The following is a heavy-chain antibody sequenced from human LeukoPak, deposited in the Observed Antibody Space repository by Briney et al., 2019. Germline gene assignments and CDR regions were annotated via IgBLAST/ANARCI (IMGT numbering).Heavy chain of an antibody. Sequence: KPSETLSPTCTVSGGSISSYYWSWIRQPPGKGLEWIGYIYYSGSTNYNPSLKSRVTISVDTSKNQFSLKLSSVTAADTAVYYCARAPYDSSGYYYGPSWFDPWGQGTLVTVSS. D-gene: IGHD3-22*01. CDR2: IYYSGST. CDR3: ARAPYDSSGYYYGPSWFDP. CDR1: GGSISSYY. J-gene: IGHJ5*02. V-gene: IGHV4-59*01.